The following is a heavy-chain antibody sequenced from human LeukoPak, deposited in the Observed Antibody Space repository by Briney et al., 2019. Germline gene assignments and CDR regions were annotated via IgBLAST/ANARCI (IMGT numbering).Heavy chain of an antibody. J-gene: IGHJ3*02. CDR3: ARDIGGYDAFNI. Sequence: PSETLSLTCTVSGGSISTYYWSWIRQPPGRGLERIGYIYYSGSTKYNPFLKSRVTISVDTSKNQFSLKLSSVTAADTAVYYCARDIGGYDAFNIWGQGTMVTVSS. V-gene: IGHV4-59*01. D-gene: IGHD3-10*01. CDR2: IYYSGST. CDR1: GGSISTYY.